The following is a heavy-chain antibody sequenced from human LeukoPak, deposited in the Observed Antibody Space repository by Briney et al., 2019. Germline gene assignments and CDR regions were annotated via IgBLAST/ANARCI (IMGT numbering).Heavy chain of an antibody. V-gene: IGHV1-24*01. D-gene: IGHD1-1*01. CDR2: FEPEEGDHGET. J-gene: IGHJ3*02. CDR3: ATDRLEIYALNI. Sequence: GASVKVSCRVSGYSLSDLSIHWVRHVHGKGLEWMGGFEPEEGDHGETIFAQNSEGRLTLTEDTLTDTAYMEFLSLTSEDTGVYYCATDRLEIYALNIWGQGTMVTVSS. CDR1: GYSLSDLS.